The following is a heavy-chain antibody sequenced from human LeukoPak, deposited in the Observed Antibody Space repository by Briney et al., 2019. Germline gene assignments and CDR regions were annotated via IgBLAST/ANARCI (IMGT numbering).Heavy chain of an antibody. V-gene: IGHV3-64D*09. CDR3: VKDVGGSYAFDY. D-gene: IGHD1-26*01. J-gene: IGHJ4*02. CDR2: INDNGGRT. Sequence: GGSLRLSCSASGFTFSRYAMHWVRQAPGKGLEYVSGINDNGGRTHYGDSVKGRFSISRDNSKDTLHLQMSTLRAEDTALYYCVKDVGGSYAFDYWGQGILVTVAS. CDR1: GFTFSRYA.